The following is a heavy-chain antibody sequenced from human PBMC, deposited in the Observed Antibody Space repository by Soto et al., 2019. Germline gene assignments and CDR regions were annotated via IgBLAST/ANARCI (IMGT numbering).Heavy chain of an antibody. CDR1: GFTFSSYG. CDR3: AKDLLGPGRAYGMDV. CDR2: ISYDGSNK. J-gene: IGHJ6*02. Sequence: QVQLVESGGGVVQPGRSLRLSCAASGFTFSSYGMHWVRQAPGKGLEWVAVISYDGSNKYYADSVKSRFTISRDNSKNTLSLQMNSLRAEVTAVYYCAKDLLGPGRAYGMDVWGQGTTVTVSS. V-gene: IGHV3-30*18. D-gene: IGHD7-27*01.